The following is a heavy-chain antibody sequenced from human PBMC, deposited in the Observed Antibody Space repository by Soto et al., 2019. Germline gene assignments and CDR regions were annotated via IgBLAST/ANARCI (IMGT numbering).Heavy chain of an antibody. CDR3: WATGAPRALAGTSWFDP. CDR1: GFTFISYA. D-gene: IGHD6-19*01. J-gene: IGHJ5*02. V-gene: IGHV3-23*01. CDR2: ISGSDDST. Sequence: GGSLRLSCAAAGFTFISYAMSWVRQAPGKGLEWVSVISGSDDSTYYADSVKGRFTISRDNSKNTLYLQMNSLGAEDTAVYYCWATGAPRALAGTSWFDPWGKGTLVTVSS.